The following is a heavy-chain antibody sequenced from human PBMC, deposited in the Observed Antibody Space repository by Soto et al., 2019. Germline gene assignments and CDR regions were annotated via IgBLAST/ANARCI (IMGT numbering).Heavy chain of an antibody. J-gene: IGHJ5*02. CDR3: ATRTEALAGTTWFDP. V-gene: IGHV1-69*13. CDR1: GGTFSSYA. CDR2: IIPIFGTA. D-gene: IGHD6-19*01. Sequence: SVKVSCKASGGTFSSYAISWVRQAPGQGLEWMGGIIPIFGTANYAQKFQGRVTITADESTSTAYMELSSLRSEDTAVYYCATRTEALAGTTWFDPWGQGTLVTVSS.